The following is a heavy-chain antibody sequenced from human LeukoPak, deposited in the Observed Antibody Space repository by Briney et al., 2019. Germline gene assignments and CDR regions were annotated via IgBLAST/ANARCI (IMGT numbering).Heavy chain of an antibody. CDR1: GFTFSSHW. Sequence: GGSLRLSCAASGFTFSSHWMSWVRQAPGKGLEWVANIKQDGSEKYYVDSVKGRFTISRDNAKNSLYLQMNSLRAEDTAVYYCARDQAASQVYYFDYWGQGTLVTVSS. V-gene: IGHV3-7*01. D-gene: IGHD2-15*01. CDR3: ARDQAASQVYYFDY. J-gene: IGHJ4*02. CDR2: IKQDGSEK.